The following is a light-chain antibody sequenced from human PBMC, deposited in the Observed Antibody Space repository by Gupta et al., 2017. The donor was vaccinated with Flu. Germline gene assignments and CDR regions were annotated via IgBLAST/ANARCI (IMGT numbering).Light chain of an antibody. CDR2: DAS. J-gene: IGKJ5*01. Sequence: EIVLTQSPATLSLSPGERATLSCRASQSVTSYLAWYQQKPGQAPRLLIYDASNRATGIPARFSGSGSGTEFTLTISSREPEDFAVYYCQQRRNWPITFGQGTRLEIK. V-gene: IGKV3-11*01. CDR1: QSVTSY. CDR3: QQRRNWPIT.